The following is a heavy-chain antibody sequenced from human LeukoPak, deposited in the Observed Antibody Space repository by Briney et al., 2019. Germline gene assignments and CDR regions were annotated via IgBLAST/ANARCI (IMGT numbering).Heavy chain of an antibody. V-gene: IGHV4-39*07. D-gene: IGHD3-22*01. J-gene: IGHJ4*02. CDR3: ASAGLGSSGYNRLRYFDY. CDR2: IYYSGST. CDR1: GGSISSSSYY. Sequence: PSETLSLTCTVSGGSISSSSYYWGWIRQPPGKGLEWIGSIYYSGSTYYNPSLKSRVTISVDTSKNQFSLKLSSVTAADTAVYYCASAGLGSSGYNRLRYFDYWGQGTLVTVSS.